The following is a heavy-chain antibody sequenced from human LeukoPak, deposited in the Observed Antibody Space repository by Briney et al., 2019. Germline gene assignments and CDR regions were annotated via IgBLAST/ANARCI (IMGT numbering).Heavy chain of an antibody. V-gene: IGHV4-39*01. J-gene: IGHJ6*03. Sequence: SETLSLTCTVSSGSISSNNYYWGWIRQPPGKGLEWIGSIYYTGSTFYNPSLKSRVTMSLDALKNQFTLKVASVTATDTAVYYCARLVSYDVLTENFYKYYMDVWGKGTTVTVSS. D-gene: IGHD3-9*01. CDR1: SGSISSNNYY. CDR2: IYYTGST. CDR3: ARLVSYDVLTENFYKYYMDV.